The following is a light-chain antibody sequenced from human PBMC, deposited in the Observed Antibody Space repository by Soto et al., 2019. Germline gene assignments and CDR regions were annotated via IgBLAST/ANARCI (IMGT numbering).Light chain of an antibody. J-gene: IGKJ1*01. V-gene: IGKV1-5*03. CDR3: QRYDSYAT. CDR1: QSISSW. CDR2: KAS. Sequence: DIQMTQSPSTLSASVGDRVTITCRASQSISSWLAWYQQKPGKAPRLLLSKASTLKSGVPSRFSGSGSGTEFTLTISSLQPDDFATYYCQRYDSYATFGPGTKVEIK.